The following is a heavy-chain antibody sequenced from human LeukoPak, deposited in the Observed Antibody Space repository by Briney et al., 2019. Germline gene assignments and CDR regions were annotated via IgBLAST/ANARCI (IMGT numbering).Heavy chain of an antibody. CDR3: ARWVVPAAQFDY. CDR2: INHSGST. CDR1: GGSFSGYY. D-gene: IGHD2-2*01. V-gene: IGHV4-34*01. Sequence: PSETLSLTCAVYGGSFSGYYWSWIRRPPGKGLEWIGEINHSGSTNYNPSLKSRVTISIDTSKNQFSLKQSSVTAADTAVYYCARWVVPAAQFDYWGQGTLVTVSS. J-gene: IGHJ4*02.